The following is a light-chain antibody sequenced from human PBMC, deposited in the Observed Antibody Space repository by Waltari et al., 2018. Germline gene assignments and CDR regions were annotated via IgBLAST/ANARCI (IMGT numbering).Light chain of an antibody. CDR2: FGS. Sequence: DIMMTQSPLSLPVTPGEPASISFRSNQSPLHSNGYNYLDWYLQTPGQSPQILIYFGSDRAYGVPDRFSGSGSGTDFTLKIRRVEAEDFGVYFCMQALQTPITFGQGTRLEIK. V-gene: IGKV2-28*01. J-gene: IGKJ5*01. CDR1: QSPLHSNGYNY. CDR3: MQALQTPIT.